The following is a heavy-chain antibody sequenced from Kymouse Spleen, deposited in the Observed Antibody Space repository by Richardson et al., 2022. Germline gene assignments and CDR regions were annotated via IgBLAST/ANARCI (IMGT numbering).Heavy chain of an antibody. D-gene: IGHD2-8*01. J-gene: IGHJ3*02. V-gene: IGHV4-39*01. CDR2: IYYSGST. CDR1: GGSISSSSYY. CDR3: ARRDCTNGVCYAFDI. Sequence: QLQLQESGPGLVKPSETLSLTCTVSGGSISSSSYYWGWIRQPPGKGLEWIGSIYYSGSTYYNPSLKSRVTISVDTSKNQFSLKLSSVTAADTAVYYCARRDCTNGVCYAFDIWGQGTMVTVSS.